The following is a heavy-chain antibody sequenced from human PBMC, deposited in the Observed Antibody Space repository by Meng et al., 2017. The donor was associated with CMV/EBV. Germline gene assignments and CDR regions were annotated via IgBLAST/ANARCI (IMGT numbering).Heavy chain of an antibody. J-gene: IGHJ4*02. CDR1: GRSFSRYS. V-gene: IGHV4-34*01. D-gene: IGHD3-22*01. Sequence: QAQPTQGGAGRLNPSASLPLTCAVYGRSFSRYSWNWIRQPPGKGLGWIGEIKYSGSTKYNPSLKSRVTISVDTSKNQFSLKLSSVTAADTAVYYCARVWDSGWDYWGQGTLVTVSS. CDR2: IKYSGST. CDR3: ARVWDSGWDY.